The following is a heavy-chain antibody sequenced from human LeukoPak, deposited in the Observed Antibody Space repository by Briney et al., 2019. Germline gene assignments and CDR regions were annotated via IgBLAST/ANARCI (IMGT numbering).Heavy chain of an antibody. Sequence: SGTLSLTCAVSGGFISNGNWWGWFRQSPGKGLEWIGETHHSVGTNYSPSLKSRIAISMDQSKNQFSLNVTSVTAADTAMYYCARKGPVTIADYWGRGILVTVSS. CDR2: THHSVGT. D-gene: IGHD4-11*01. CDR1: GGFISNGNW. J-gene: IGHJ4*02. CDR3: ARKGPVTIADY. V-gene: IGHV4-4*02.